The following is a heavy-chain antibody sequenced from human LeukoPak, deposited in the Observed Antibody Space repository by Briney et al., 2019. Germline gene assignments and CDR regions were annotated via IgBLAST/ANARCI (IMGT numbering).Heavy chain of an antibody. CDR1: GLTFIDLS. V-gene: IGHV3-21*04. D-gene: IGHD1-26*01. Sequence: GGSLRLSCAASGLTFIDLSMKWVRQAPGKGLEWVSAISSSSGYIDYADSVKGRFTISRDNSKNTLYLQMNSLRAEDTAVHYCAKGGGSYYVFAYWGQGTLVTVSS. CDR2: ISSSSGYI. CDR3: AKGGGSYYVFAY. J-gene: IGHJ4*02.